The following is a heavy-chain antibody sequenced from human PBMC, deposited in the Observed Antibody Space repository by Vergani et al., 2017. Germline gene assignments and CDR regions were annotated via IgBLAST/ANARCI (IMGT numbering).Heavy chain of an antibody. Sequence: QVHLVESGGGVVQPGGSLRLSCTASGFTFSSFGMHWVRQAPGKGLEWLGLVWFDGNNKYYADSVKGRFTISRDNSKNALYLQMDSLSPEDTAVYYCAKAGSVASESLQYNYYMDVWGRGTTVTVS. CDR1: GFTFSSFG. J-gene: IGHJ6*03. CDR3: AKAGSVASESLQYNYYMDV. V-gene: IGHV3-30*02. D-gene: IGHD4-11*01. CDR2: VWFDGNNK.